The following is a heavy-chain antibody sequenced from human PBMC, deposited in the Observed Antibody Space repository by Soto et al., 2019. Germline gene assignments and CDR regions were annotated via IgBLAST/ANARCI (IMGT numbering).Heavy chain of an antibody. CDR1: GYTFTSYG. Sequence: VSVKVSCKASGYTFTSYGISWARQAPGQGLEWMGWISAYNGNTNYAQKLQGRVTMTTDTSTSTAYMELRSLRSDDTAVYYFAGGRKAAYYYSGMDVWGQGTTVNGS. CDR2: ISAYNGNT. J-gene: IGHJ6*02. CDR3: AGGRKAAYYYSGMDV. V-gene: IGHV1-18*01.